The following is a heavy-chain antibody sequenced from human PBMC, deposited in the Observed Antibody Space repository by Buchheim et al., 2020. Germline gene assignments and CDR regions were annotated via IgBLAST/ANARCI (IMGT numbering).Heavy chain of an antibody. Sequence: QVQLQESGPGLVKPSETLSLTCTVSGGSISSYYWSWIRQPAGKGLEWIGRIYTSGSTNYNPSLKSRVTMSVETSKNQLFLKLSSVTAADTAVYYCARDEYYYDSSGYYHYYYYGMDVWGQGTT. D-gene: IGHD3-22*01. CDR3: ARDEYYYDSSGYYHYYYYGMDV. CDR1: GGSISSYY. CDR2: IYTSGST. J-gene: IGHJ6*02. V-gene: IGHV4-4*07.